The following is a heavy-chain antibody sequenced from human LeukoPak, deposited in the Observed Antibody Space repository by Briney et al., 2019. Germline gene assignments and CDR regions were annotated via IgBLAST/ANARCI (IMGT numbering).Heavy chain of an antibody. CDR2: IYSGGST. J-gene: IGHJ6*02. Sequence: GGSLNLSFPPSGFTSSSIYMTWVRQAPGKGLEWVSVIYSGGSTYYADSVKGRFTISRDNSKNTLYLQMNSLRAEDTAVYYCAHLEGSSGWYGRGPNGIDYGGQGTTVTVSS. CDR3: AHLEGSSGWYGRGPNGIDY. CDR1: GFTSSSIY. V-gene: IGHV3-53*01. D-gene: IGHD6-19*01.